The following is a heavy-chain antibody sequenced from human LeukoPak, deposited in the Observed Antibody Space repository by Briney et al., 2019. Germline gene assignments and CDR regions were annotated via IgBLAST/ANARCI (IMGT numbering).Heavy chain of an antibody. CDR3: ARQSPLDLYFDY. J-gene: IGHJ4*02. D-gene: IGHD1-1*01. CDR2: IWYDGSNK. Sequence: GGSLRLSCAASGFTFSNYAMHWVRQAPGKGLEWVAVIWYDGSNKFHADSAKGRFTVSRDNSKNTLYLQMNSLRAEDTAVFYCARQSPLDLYFDYWGQGTLVTVSS. V-gene: IGHV3-33*01. CDR1: GFTFSNYA.